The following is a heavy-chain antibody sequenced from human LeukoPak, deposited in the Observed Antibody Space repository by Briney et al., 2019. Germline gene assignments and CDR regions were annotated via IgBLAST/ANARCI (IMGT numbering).Heavy chain of an antibody. J-gene: IGHJ6*02. CDR2: IWYDGSNK. D-gene: IGHD6-19*01. CDR3: AKAGYSSGWTRYYGMDV. V-gene: IGHV3-30*02. Sequence: GGSLRLSCAASGFTFSSYGMHWVRQAPGKGLEWVAVIWYDGSNKYYADSVKGRFTISRDNSKNTLYLQMNSLRPDDTAVYYCAKAGYSSGWTRYYGMDVWGQGTTVAVSS. CDR1: GFTFSSYG.